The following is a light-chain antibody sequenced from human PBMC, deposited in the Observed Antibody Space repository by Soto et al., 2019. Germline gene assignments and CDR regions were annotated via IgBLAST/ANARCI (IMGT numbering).Light chain of an antibody. CDR2: AAS. J-gene: IGKJ2*01. Sequence: DIQMTQSPSSLSASVGDRVTITCRASQSINTYLNWYQQEPGKAPKLLIYAASTLQGGVPSRFSGSGSGSDFTLTISSLQPEDVAIYYCQQYYNSPFTFGQGTKLEIQ. CDR3: QQYYNSPFT. V-gene: IGKV1-39*01. CDR1: QSINTY.